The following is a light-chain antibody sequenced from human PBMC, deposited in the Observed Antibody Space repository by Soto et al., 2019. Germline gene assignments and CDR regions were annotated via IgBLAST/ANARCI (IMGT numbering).Light chain of an antibody. J-gene: IGKJ3*01. V-gene: IGKV3-15*01. Sequence: EIVMTQSPATLSVSPGERATLSCRASQSVSSNLAWYQQKPGQAPRLLLYGSSTRATGIPARFSGSGSGTEFTLTISSLQSEDFAVYYCQQYNNWPGFTFGPGTKVDIK. CDR2: GSS. CDR3: QQYNNWPGFT. CDR1: QSVSSN.